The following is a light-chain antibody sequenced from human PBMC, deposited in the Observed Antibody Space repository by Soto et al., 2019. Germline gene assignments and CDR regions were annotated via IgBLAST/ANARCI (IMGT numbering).Light chain of an antibody. Sequence: EIVLTQSPGTLSLSPGERVTLSCRASQSISSNYLAWYQQKPGQAPRLLIYDASSLQSGVPSRFSGSGSGTDFTLTISSLQPEDFATYYCQQSYTSSLTFGQGTRLEI. CDR1: QSISSNY. V-gene: IGKV3D-20*02. J-gene: IGKJ5*01. CDR3: QQSYTSSLT. CDR2: DAS.